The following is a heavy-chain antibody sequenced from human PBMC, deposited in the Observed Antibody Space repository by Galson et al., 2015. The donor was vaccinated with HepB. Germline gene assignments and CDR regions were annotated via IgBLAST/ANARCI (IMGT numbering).Heavy chain of an antibody. D-gene: IGHD3-3*01. V-gene: IGHV3-11*01. J-gene: IGHJ4*02. CDR1: GFTFSDYY. Sequence: SLRLSCAASGFTFSDYYMSWIRQAPGKGLEWVSYISSSGSTIYYADSVKGRFTISRDNAKNSLYLQMNSLRAEDTAVYYCARGGAEKYYDFWSGYYSKQQTSLDYWGQGTLVTVSS. CDR2: ISSSGSTI. CDR3: ARGGAEKYYDFWSGYYSKQQTSLDY.